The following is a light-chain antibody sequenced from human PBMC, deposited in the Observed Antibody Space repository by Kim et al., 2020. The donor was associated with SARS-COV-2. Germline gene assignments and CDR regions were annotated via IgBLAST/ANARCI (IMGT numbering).Light chain of an antibody. CDR3: QTWGTGIVV. CDR1: SGHSSYA. CDR2: LNSDGSH. J-gene: IGLJ2*01. V-gene: IGLV4-69*01. Sequence: ASVKLTCTLGSGHSSYAIARHQQQPEKGPRYLMKLNSDGSHSKGDGIPDRFSGSSSGAERYLTISSLQSEDEADYYCQTWGTGIVVFGGGTQLTVL.